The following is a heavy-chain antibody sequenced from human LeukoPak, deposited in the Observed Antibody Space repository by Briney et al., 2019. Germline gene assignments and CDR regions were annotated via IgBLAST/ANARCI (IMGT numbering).Heavy chain of an antibody. CDR3: ARDREAARPTPGWYFDL. D-gene: IGHD6-6*01. Sequence: SETLSLTCTVSGYSISSGYYWGWIRQPPGKGLEWIGSIYHSGSTYYNPSLKSRVTMSVDTSKNQFSLKLSSVTAADTAVYYCARDREAARPTPGWYFDLWGRGTLVTVSS. J-gene: IGHJ2*01. V-gene: IGHV4-38-2*02. CDR1: GYSISSGYY. CDR2: IYHSGST.